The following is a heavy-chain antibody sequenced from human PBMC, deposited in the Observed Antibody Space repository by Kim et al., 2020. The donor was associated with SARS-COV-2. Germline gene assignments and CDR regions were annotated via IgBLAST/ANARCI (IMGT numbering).Heavy chain of an antibody. J-gene: IGHJ4*02. CDR3: ARDVYGSGSYFYFDY. V-gene: IGHV4-31*02. D-gene: IGHD3-10*01. Sequence: PALQGRVTISVDTSQNQFSLKLSSVSAADTAVYYCARDVYGSGSYFYFDYWGQGTLVTVSS.